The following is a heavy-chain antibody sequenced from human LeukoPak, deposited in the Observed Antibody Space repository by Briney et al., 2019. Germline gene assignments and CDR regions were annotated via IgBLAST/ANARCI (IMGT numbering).Heavy chain of an antibody. Sequence: SVKVSCKASGGTFSSYAISWVRQAPGQGLEWMGRIIPILGIANYAQKFQGRVTITADKSTGTAYMELSSLRSEDTAVYYCARSLNNALDFWSGYYNLDYWGQGTLVTVSS. V-gene: IGHV1-69*04. J-gene: IGHJ4*02. CDR1: GGTFSSYA. CDR2: IIPILGIA. CDR3: ARSLNNALDFWSGYYNLDY. D-gene: IGHD3-3*01.